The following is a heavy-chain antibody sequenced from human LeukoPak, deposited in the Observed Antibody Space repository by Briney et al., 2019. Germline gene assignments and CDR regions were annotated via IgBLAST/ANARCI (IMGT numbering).Heavy chain of an antibody. V-gene: IGHV3-21*01. CDR3: AREPPHVVPPDY. CDR2: ISSSGSFM. Sequence: GGSLRLSCAASGFTFSSYAMSWVRQAPGKGLEWVSSISSSGSFMYYADSVKGRFTISRDNAKNSLYLQMNSLRAEDTAVYYCAREPPHVVPPDYWGQGALVTVSS. D-gene: IGHD3-10*01. J-gene: IGHJ4*02. CDR1: GFTFSSYA.